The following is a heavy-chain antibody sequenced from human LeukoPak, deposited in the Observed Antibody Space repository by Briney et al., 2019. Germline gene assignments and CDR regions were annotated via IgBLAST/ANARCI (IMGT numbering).Heavy chain of an antibody. Sequence: SQTLSLTCAISGNSVSSNSAAWNWISQSPWRGLEWLGRTNYRTTWYTDYAVSVRSRITINPDTSKNQFSLQLKSVTPEDTAVYYCTRQHCGETSCDGDVYWGQGTLVTVSS. D-gene: IGHD2-2*01. CDR2: TNYRTTWYT. CDR1: GNSVSSNSAA. J-gene: IGHJ4*02. CDR3: TRQHCGETSCDGDVY. V-gene: IGHV6-1*01.